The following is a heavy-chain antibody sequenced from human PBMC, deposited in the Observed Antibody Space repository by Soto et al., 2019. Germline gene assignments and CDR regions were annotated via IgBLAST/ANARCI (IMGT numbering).Heavy chain of an antibody. CDR2: IYYSGST. Sequence: SETLSLTCTVSGGSISSYYWSWIRQPPGKGLEWIGYIYYSGSTNYNPSLKSRVTISVDTSKNQFSLKLSSVTAADTAVYYCARMADFRSGYKTRYNWFDPWGQGTLVTVSS. CDR1: GGSISSYY. J-gene: IGHJ5*02. V-gene: IGHV4-59*01. CDR3: ARMADFRSGYKTRYNWFDP. D-gene: IGHD3-3*01.